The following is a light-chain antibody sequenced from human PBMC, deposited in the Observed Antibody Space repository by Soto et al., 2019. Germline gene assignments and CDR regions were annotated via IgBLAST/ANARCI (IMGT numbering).Light chain of an antibody. CDR2: NNN. CDR1: SSNIGSNT. CDR3: AAWDDSLNGLV. V-gene: IGLV1-44*01. J-gene: IGLJ1*01. Sequence: QSVLTQPPSASGTPGQRVTISCSGSSSNIGSNTVNWYQQITGTAPKRLISNNNQRPSGVPDLFSCSKSGTSASQAISGLPSEDEADYYCAAWDDSLNGLVFGTGTKVTVL.